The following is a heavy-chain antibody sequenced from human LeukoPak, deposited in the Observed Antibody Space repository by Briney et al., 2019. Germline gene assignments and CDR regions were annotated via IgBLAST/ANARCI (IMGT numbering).Heavy chain of an antibody. Sequence: GGSLRLSCAASGFTFSSYAMSWVRQAPGKGLEWVSAISGSGGSTYYADSVKGRFTISRDNSKNTLYLQMNSLRAEDTAVYYCAKGLWFGELFSVGGVDVWGKGTTVTVSS. V-gene: IGHV3-23*01. CDR1: GFTFSSYA. CDR2: ISGSGGST. CDR3: AKGLWFGELFSVGGVDV. D-gene: IGHD3-10*01. J-gene: IGHJ6*04.